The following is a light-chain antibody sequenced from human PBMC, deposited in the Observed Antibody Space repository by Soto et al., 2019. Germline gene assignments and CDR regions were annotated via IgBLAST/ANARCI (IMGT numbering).Light chain of an antibody. V-gene: IGKV2-28*01. J-gene: IGKJ5*01. CDR1: QSLLHSNGYNY. CDR3: QQYSHLIT. CDR2: LCS. Sequence: DIVMTQSPLSLPVTPGEPASISCRSSQSLLHSNGYNYLDWYLQKPGQSPQLLIYLCSNRASGVPDRFSGSGSGTDFTFTISSLQPEDIATYYCQQYSHLITFGQGTRLEIK.